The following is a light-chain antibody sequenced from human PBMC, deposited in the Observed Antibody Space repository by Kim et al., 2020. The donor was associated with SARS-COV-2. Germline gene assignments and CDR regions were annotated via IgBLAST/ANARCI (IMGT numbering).Light chain of an antibody. CDR2: DVS. J-gene: IGKJ1*01. Sequence: SASVGDRVTITCQASQGVSHYLNWYQQKPGKAPTLLMYDVSNLHSGVPSRFSGSGSGTDFSLTITGLQPEDTGTYYCQQYGTLPRTFGQGTKVEIK. CDR1: QGVSHY. CDR3: QQYGTLPRT. V-gene: IGKV1-33*01.